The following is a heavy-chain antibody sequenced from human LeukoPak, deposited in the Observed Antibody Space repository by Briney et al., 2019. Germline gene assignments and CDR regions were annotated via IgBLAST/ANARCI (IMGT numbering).Heavy chain of an antibody. J-gene: IGHJ3*02. D-gene: IGHD6-19*01. CDR2: ISSSSSYI. CDR3: ASSGWSSSGDAFDI. CDR1: GFTFSSYS. V-gene: IGHV3-21*01. Sequence: PGGSLRLSCAASGFTFSSYSMNWVRQAPGKGLEWVSSISSSSSYIYYADSVKGRLTISRDNAKNSLYLQMNSLRAEDTAVYYCASSGWSSSGDAFDIWGQGTMVTVSS.